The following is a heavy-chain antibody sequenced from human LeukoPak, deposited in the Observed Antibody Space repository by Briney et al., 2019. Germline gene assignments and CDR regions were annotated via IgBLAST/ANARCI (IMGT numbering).Heavy chain of an antibody. Sequence: ASVKVSCKASGYTFTSYGISWVRQAPGQGLEWMGWISAYNGNTNYAQKLQGRVTMTTDTSTSTAYMELRSLRSDDTAVYYCARELPHYYGSGSYSNWFDPWGQGTLVTVPS. CDR2: ISAYNGNT. D-gene: IGHD3-10*01. V-gene: IGHV1-18*01. CDR1: GYTFTSYG. CDR3: ARELPHYYGSGSYSNWFDP. J-gene: IGHJ5*02.